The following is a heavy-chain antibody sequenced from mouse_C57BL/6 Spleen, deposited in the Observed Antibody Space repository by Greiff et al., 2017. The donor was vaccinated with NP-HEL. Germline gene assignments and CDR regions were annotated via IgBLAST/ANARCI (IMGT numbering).Heavy chain of an antibody. Sequence: QVQLQQSGAELVKPGASVKISCKASGYAFSSYWMNWVKQRPGKGLEWIGQIYPGDGDTNYNGKFKGKATLTADKSSSTAYMQLSSLTSEDSAVYFCARCLDTTWYFDVWGTGTTVTVSS. D-gene: IGHD1-1*01. CDR2: IYPGDGDT. CDR3: ARCLDTTWYFDV. J-gene: IGHJ1*03. CDR1: GYAFSSYW. V-gene: IGHV1-80*01.